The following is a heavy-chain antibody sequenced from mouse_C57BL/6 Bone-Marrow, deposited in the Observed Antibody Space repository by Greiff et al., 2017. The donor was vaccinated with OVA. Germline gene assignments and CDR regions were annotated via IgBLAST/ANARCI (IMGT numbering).Heavy chain of an antibody. Sequence: QVQLQQSGAELVKPGASVKLSCKASGYTFTSYWMHWVKQRPGQGLEWIGMIHPNSGSTNYNEKFKGKATLTVDKSSSTAYMQLSSLTSEDSAVYYCNYYYYSYYYAMYYWGQGTSVTVSS. J-gene: IGHJ4*01. CDR3: NYYYYSYYYAMYY. D-gene: IGHD2-4*01. CDR1: GYTFTSYW. V-gene: IGHV1-64*01. CDR2: IHPNSGST.